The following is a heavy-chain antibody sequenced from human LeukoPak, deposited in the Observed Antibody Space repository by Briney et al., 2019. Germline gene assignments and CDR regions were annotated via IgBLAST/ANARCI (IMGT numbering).Heavy chain of an antibody. J-gene: IGHJ5*02. D-gene: IGHD3-3*01. CDR3: ARDGNDFWSGYYSGIDT. Sequence: SETLSLTCAVSGVSFSGYYWSWVRQPAEKGLEWIGRIYTSGSTNYNPSLKSRVTMSVDTSKNQSSMKLSSVSGADTAVYYCARDGNDFWSGYYSGIDTWGQGTLVTVSS. V-gene: IGHV4-4*07. CDR1: GVSFSGYY. CDR2: IYTSGST.